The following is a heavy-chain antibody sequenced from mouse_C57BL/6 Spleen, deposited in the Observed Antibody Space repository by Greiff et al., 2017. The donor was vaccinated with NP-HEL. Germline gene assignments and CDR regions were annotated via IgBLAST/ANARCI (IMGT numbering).Heavy chain of an antibody. V-gene: IGHV1-18*01. CDR1: GYTFTDYY. CDR3: ARCDYDSRYYFGG. J-gene: IGHJ2*01. D-gene: IGHD1-1*01. CDR2: INPYNGGT. Sequence: VQLQQSGPELVKPGASVKIPCKASGYTFTDYYMDWVKQSPGKSLEWIGVINPYNGGTIYNQKFKGKATLTVDKSSSTAYMQLRSLTSEDTAVCYCARCDYDSRYYFGGWGKGTTLTVST.